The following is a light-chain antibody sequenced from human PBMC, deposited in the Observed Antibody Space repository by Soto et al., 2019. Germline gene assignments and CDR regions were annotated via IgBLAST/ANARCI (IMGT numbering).Light chain of an antibody. CDR3: QQRSNWPPENT. Sequence: EIVLTQSPATLSLSPGERATLSCRASQSVSSYLAWYQQKPGQAPRLLIDDASNRATGIPARFSCSGSGTYFTLTISSLAPEDFAVYYCQQRSNWPPENTLRQGTRLEIK. J-gene: IGKJ5*01. V-gene: IGKV3-11*01. CDR2: DAS. CDR1: QSVSSY.